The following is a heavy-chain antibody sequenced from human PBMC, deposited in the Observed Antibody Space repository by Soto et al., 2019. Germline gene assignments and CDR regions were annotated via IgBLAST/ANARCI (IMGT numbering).Heavy chain of an antibody. J-gene: IGHJ6*02. CDR1: GFTFSSYS. D-gene: IGHD3-22*01. Sequence: GGSLRLSCAASGFTFSSYSMNWVRQAPGKGLEWVSYISSSSSTIYYADSVKGRFTISRDNAKNSLYLQMNSLRDEDTAVYYCARCTISDSSGYYDPYYYYGMDVWGQGTTVTVSS. CDR2: ISSSSSTI. V-gene: IGHV3-48*02. CDR3: ARCTISDSSGYYDPYYYYGMDV.